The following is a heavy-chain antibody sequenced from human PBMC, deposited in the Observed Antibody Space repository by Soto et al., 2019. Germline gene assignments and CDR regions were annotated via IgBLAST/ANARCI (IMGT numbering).Heavy chain of an antibody. D-gene: IGHD2-21*01. V-gene: IGHV4-31*03. Sequence: QVQLQESGPGLVKPSQTLSLTCTVSGGSISSGGYYWSWIRQQPGKGLEWIGYIYYSGSTYYNPSLMSRFTKSVDTSKNQCSLKLSSVTAAETAVYYCARCPRDLGGYSDYWGQGTLVTVSS. CDR1: GGSISSGGYY. J-gene: IGHJ4*02. CDR2: IYYSGST. CDR3: ARCPRDLGGYSDY.